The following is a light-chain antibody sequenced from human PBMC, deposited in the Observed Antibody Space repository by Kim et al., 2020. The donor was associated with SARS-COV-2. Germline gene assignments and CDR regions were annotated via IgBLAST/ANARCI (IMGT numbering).Light chain of an antibody. Sequence: EIVMTQSPATLSVSPGERATLSCRASQTISSFLAWYQQKPGQAPRLLIYDASTRATGVPARFSGSGSGTEFTLTINSLQSEDFAIYYCQQYNDWPPGDTFGQGTKLE. V-gene: IGKV3-15*01. J-gene: IGKJ2*01. CDR2: DAS. CDR1: QTISSF. CDR3: QQYNDWPPGDT.